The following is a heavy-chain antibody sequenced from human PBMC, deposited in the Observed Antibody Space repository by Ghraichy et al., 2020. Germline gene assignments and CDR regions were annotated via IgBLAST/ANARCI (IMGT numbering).Heavy chain of an antibody. J-gene: IGHJ6*02. CDR2: ISSSGSTI. CDR1: GFTFSDYY. Sequence: GGSLRLSCAASGFTFSDYYMSWIRQAPGKGLEWVSYISSSGSTIYYADSVKGRFTISRDNAKNSLYLQMNSLRAEDTAVYYCARDSAPYSSGWPMDVWGQGTTVTVSS. CDR3: ARDSAPYSSGWPMDV. V-gene: IGHV3-11*01. D-gene: IGHD6-19*01.